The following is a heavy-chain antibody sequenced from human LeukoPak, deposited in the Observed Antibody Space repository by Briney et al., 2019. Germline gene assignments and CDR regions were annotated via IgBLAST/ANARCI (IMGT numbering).Heavy chain of an antibody. V-gene: IGHV1-46*01. CDR3: ARDPTMVRGVIGVYYMDV. CDR1: GYTFTSYY. J-gene: IGHJ6*03. Sequence: ASVKVSCKASGYTFTSYYMHWVRQAPGQGLEWMGIINPSGGSTSYAQKFQGRVTMTRDTSTSTVYMELSSLRSEDTAVYYCARDPTMVRGVIGVYYMDVWGKGTTVTISS. D-gene: IGHD3-10*01. CDR2: INPSGGST.